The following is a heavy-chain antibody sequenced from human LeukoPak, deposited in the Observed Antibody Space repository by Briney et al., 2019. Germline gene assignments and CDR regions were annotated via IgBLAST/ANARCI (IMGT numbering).Heavy chain of an antibody. CDR3: ARTCIGDINCQFSVDS. V-gene: IGHV4-61*09. CDR1: GGSINSGSYY. J-gene: IGHJ4*02. Sequence: SETLSLTCTVSGGSINSGSYYWSWIRQPAGKGLEWLGHIYTSGSTNYNPSLRSRVTISVDTSKNQFSLNLSSVTAADTAVYYCARTCIGDINCQFSVDSWGQGTLVTVSS. D-gene: IGHD2-15*01. CDR2: IYTSGST.